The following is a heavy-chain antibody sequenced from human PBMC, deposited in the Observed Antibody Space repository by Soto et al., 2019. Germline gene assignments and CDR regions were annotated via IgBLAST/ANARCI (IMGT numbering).Heavy chain of an antibody. J-gene: IGHJ6*02. V-gene: IGHV4-31*03. CDR1: GGSISCGGYY. D-gene: IGHD2-2*01. Sequence: QLQLQESGPGLVKPSQTLSLTCTVSGGSISCGGYYWSWIRQHPGKGLEWIGCIYYSGSTYYNPSLRSRVTISVDTSKNQFSLKLSSVTAADTGVYYCARDTTDYYSCYGMDVWGQWTTVTVSS. CDR2: IYYSGST. CDR3: ARDTTDYYSCYGMDV.